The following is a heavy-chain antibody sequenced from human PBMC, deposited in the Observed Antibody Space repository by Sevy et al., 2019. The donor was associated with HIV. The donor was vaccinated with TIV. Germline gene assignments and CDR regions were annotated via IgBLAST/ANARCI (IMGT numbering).Heavy chain of an antibody. J-gene: IGHJ4*02. V-gene: IGHV4-39*01. CDR3: ARRSAGQWLAVYYFDS. CDR2: ISSSGST. D-gene: IGHD6-19*01. CDR1: GDSITRSAYY. Sequence: SETPLTCSVSGDSITRSAYYWAWIRQPPGKGLEWIGSISSSGSTYHNASLKGRLTMAVDTSKSRFSLTLESVTAADTAVYYCARRSAGQWLAVYYFDSWGQGTLVTVSS.